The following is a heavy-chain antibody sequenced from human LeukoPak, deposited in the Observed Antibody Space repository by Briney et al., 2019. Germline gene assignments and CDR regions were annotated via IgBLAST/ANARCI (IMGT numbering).Heavy chain of an antibody. D-gene: IGHD6-13*01. CDR1: GFTFSSYA. Sequence: GGSLRLSCAASGFTFSSYAMSWVRQAPGKGLEWVSAISGSGGSTYYADSVKGRFTISRDNSKNTLYLQMNSLRAEGTAVYYCAKGYSSSWYRSPYYFDYWGQGTLVTVSS. CDR2: ISGSGGST. CDR3: AKGYSSSWYRSPYYFDY. J-gene: IGHJ4*02. V-gene: IGHV3-23*01.